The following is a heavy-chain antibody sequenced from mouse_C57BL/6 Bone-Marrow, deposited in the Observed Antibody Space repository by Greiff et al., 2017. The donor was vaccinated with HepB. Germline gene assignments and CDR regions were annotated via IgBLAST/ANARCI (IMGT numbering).Heavy chain of an antibody. D-gene: IGHD1-1*01. Sequence: EVQRVESGGGLVKPGGSLKISCAASGFTLSSYAMSWVRQTPEKRLEWVATMSDGGSYTYYPDNVKGRFTISRDNAKNNLYLQMSHLKSEDTAMYYCARDDYGSFYAMDYWGQGTSVTVSS. CDR3: ARDDYGSFYAMDY. V-gene: IGHV5-4*01. CDR2: MSDGGSYT. CDR1: GFTLSSYA. J-gene: IGHJ4*01.